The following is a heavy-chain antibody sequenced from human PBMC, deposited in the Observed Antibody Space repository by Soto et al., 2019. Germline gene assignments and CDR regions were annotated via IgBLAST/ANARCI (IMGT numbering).Heavy chain of an antibody. CDR3: ARGLRSGGSRVRSYYYYYDMDV. J-gene: IGHJ6*03. Sequence: PSETLSLSCAVYGGSFSGYYWSWIRQPPGKGLEWIGEINHSGSTNYNPSLKSRVTISVDTSKNQFSLKLSSVTAADTAVYYCARGLRSGGSRVRSYYYYYDMDVWGKGTTVTVSS. V-gene: IGHV4-34*01. CDR1: GGSFSGYY. CDR2: INHSGST. D-gene: IGHD2-8*02.